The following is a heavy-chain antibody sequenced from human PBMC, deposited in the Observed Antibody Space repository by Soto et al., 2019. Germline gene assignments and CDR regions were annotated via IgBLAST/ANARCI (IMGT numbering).Heavy chain of an antibody. CDR1: GGSFSGYY. D-gene: IGHD6-13*01. V-gene: IGHV4-34*01. CDR3: ARGVGSSWYFFGYGMDV. CDR2: INHSGST. J-gene: IGHJ6*02. Sequence: QVQLQQWGAGLLKPSETLSLTCAVYGGSFSGYYWSWIRQPPGKGLEWSGEINHSGSTNYNPSLKSRVTISVDTSKNQFSLKLSSVTAADTAVYYCARGVGSSWYFFGYGMDVWGQGTTVTVSS.